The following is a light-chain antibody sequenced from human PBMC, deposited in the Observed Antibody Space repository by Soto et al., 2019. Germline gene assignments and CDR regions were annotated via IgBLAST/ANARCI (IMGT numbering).Light chain of an antibody. J-gene: IGKJ1*01. Sequence: PGSSVPLFCRASQSVNSTYLTWYRQKPGQAPGLLICGASTRATGIPARFSGSGSGTDFALTNSSLHPEDFAVYSCQQRSYPLTFGQGTKVDI. CDR1: QSVNSTY. V-gene: IGKV3D-7*01. CDR2: GAS. CDR3: QQRSYPLT.